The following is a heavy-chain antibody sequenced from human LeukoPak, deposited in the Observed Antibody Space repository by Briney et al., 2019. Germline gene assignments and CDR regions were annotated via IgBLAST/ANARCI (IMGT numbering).Heavy chain of an antibody. CDR3: ARDGGRPSSWYMWAYYYYMDV. J-gene: IGHJ6*03. D-gene: IGHD6-13*01. CDR2: IYHSGST. V-gene: IGHV4-38-2*02. Sequence: SETLSLTCTVSGYSISSGYYWGWIRQPPGKGLEWIGSIYHSGSTYYNPSLKSRVTISVDTSKNQFSLKLSSVTAADTAVYYCARDGGRPSSWYMWAYYYYMDVWGKGTTVTVSS. CDR1: GYSISSGYY.